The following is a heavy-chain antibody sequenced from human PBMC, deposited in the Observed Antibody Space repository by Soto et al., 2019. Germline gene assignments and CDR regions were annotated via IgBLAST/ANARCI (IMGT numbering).Heavy chain of an antibody. CDR3: TRRLGGDYSAWDFDL. CDR1: GFTFSGSA. J-gene: IGHJ2*01. V-gene: IGHV3-73*01. D-gene: IGHD2-21*02. Sequence: GGSLKLSCAASGFTFSGSAMHWVRQASGKGLEWVGRIRSKANSYATAYAASVKGRFTISRDDSKNTAYLQMNSLKTEDTAVYYCTRRLGGDYSAWDFDLWGRGTLVTVSS. CDR2: IRSKANSYAT.